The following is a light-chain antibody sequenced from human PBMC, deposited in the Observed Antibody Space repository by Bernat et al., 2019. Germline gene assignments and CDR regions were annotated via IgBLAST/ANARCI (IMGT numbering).Light chain of an antibody. V-gene: IGKV1-33*01. CDR2: DAS. J-gene: IGKJ4*01. Sequence: DIQMTQSPSSLSASVGDTVTITCQASQDITNYINWYQLKPGTAPKILIYDASNLVPGVPLRFSGSGSGTDFVFTITGLQPEDIATYYCQQFDSLPATFGGGTKV. CDR1: QDITNY. CDR3: QQFDSLPAT.